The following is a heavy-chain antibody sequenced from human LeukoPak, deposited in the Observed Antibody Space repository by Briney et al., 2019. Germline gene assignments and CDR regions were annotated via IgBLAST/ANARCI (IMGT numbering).Heavy chain of an antibody. CDR3: ARGNYDILTGYYIFDY. V-gene: IGHV1-2*02. J-gene: IGHJ4*02. CDR2: INPNSGGT. CDR1: GYTFTGYY. D-gene: IGHD3-9*01. Sequence: GASVKVSCKASGYTFTGYYMHWVRQAPGQGLEWMGWINPNSGGTNYAQKFQGRVTMTRDTSISTAYMEPSRLRSDDTAVYYCARGNYDILTGYYIFDYWGQGTLVTVSS.